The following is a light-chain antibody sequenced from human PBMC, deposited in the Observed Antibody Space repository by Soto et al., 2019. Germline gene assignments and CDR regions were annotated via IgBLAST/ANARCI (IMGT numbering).Light chain of an antibody. Sequence: IVLTQSPGTLSLSPGERATLSWRASQSVSSNYLPWYQQKPGQAPRLITYSASSRATGIPDRFSGSGSGTDFTISISRLESEDFAVYFWQQKCSSPRTFGQATNVDIK. CDR3: QQKCSSPRT. CDR1: QSVSSNY. V-gene: IGKV3-20*01. CDR2: SAS. J-gene: IGKJ1*01.